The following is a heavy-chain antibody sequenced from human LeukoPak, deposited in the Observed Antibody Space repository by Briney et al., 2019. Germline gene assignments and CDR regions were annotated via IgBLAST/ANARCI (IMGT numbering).Heavy chain of an antibody. CDR1: GFTFSSYW. Sequence: GGPLRLSCAASGFTFSSYWMTWVRQAPGKGLDWVANINQDGSEKYYVDSVKGRFTISRDNAKNSLYLQMNSLRAEDTAVYYCARDGLPAAGDYWGQGTLVTVSS. CDR2: INQDGSEK. D-gene: IGHD6-13*01. V-gene: IGHV3-7*01. J-gene: IGHJ4*02. CDR3: ARDGLPAAGDY.